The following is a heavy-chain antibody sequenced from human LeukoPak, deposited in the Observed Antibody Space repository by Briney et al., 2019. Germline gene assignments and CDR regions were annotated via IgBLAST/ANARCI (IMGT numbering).Heavy chain of an antibody. V-gene: IGHV1-46*01. CDR2: INPSGGST. D-gene: IGHD5-18*01. CDR3: ARGASVHSYTPRPLDYYYYYYMDV. J-gene: IGHJ6*03. Sequence: GASVKVSCKASGYTFTSYYMHWVRQAPGQGLEWMGIINPSGGSTSYAQKFQGRVTMTRDMSISTAYMELSRLRSDDTAVYYCARGASVHSYTPRPLDYYYYYYMDVWGKGTTVTISS. CDR1: GYTFTSYY.